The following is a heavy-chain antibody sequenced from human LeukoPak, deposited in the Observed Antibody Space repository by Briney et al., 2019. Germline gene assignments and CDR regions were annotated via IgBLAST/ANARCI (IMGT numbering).Heavy chain of an antibody. CDR1: GGSISSYY. J-gene: IGHJ4*02. CDR2: IYYSGST. Sequence: SETLSLTCTVSGGSISSYYWSWIRQPPRKGLEWIGYIYYSGSTNYNPSLKSRVTISVDTSKNQFSLKLSSVTAADTAVYYCARAVRGVIDYFDYWGQGTLVTVSS. CDR3: ARAVRGVIDYFDY. V-gene: IGHV4-59*01. D-gene: IGHD3-10*01.